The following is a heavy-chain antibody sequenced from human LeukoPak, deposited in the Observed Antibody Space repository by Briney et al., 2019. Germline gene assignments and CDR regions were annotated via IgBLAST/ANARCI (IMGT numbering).Heavy chain of an antibody. CDR1: GGTFRSAA. D-gene: IGHD1-1*01. CDR3: TRDEYKGSATFNY. J-gene: IGHJ4*02. V-gene: IGHV1-69*13. CDR2: IILMFGTT. Sequence: SVKVFCKASGGTFRSAAMSWVRQAPGQGLEWVGHIILMFGTTTYAQKFQGRVTISADESTTTVYMELSSLTSDDTAIYYCTRDEYKGSATFNYWGQGTQVIVSS.